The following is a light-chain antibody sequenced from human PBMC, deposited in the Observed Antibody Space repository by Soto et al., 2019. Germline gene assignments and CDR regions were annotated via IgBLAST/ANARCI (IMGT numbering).Light chain of an antibody. Sequence: QLVLTQSPSASASLGASVKLTCTLSSGHSSYAIAGHQQQPEKGPRYLMKLNSDGSHSKGDGIPDRFSGSSSGAERYLTISSLQSEDEADYYCQTWGTGIYVVFGGGTKLTVL. J-gene: IGLJ2*01. CDR3: QTWGTGIYVV. CDR2: LNSDGSH. CDR1: SGHSSYA. V-gene: IGLV4-69*01.